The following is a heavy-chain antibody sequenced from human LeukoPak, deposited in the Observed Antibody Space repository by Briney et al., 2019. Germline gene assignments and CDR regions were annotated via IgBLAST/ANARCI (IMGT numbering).Heavy chain of an antibody. J-gene: IGHJ4*02. CDR3: ARLVYDFWSGYSAPDY. CDR1: GFTFSSYW. CDR2: IKQDGSEK. V-gene: IGHV3-7*01. D-gene: IGHD3-3*01. Sequence: GGSLRLSCAASGFTFSSYWMSWVRQAPGKGLEWVANIKQDGSEKYYVDSVKGRFTISRDNAKNSLYLQMNSLRAEDTAVYYCARLVYDFWSGYSAPDYWGQGTLVTVSS.